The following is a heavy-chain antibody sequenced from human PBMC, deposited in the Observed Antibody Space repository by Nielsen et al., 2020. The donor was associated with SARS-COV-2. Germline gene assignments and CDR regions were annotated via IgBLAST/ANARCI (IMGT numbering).Heavy chain of an antibody. Sequence: SETLPLTCTVSGASISSGGYFWSWIRQHPGKGLEWIGYIYFTGRTSYNPSLKSRVAMSVDTSKNQFSLDLKSVTAADTAVYYCAREASGYDHYKYGVDVWGLGATVTVSS. D-gene: IGHD5-12*01. CDR2: IYFTGRT. J-gene: IGHJ6*02. V-gene: IGHV4-31*03. CDR3: AREASGYDHYKYGVDV. CDR1: GASISSGGYF.